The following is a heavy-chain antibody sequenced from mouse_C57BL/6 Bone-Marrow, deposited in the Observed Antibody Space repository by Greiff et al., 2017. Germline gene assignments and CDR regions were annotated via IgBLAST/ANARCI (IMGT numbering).Heavy chain of an antibody. CDR2: IYPGRGST. Sequence: QVQLQQPGAELVKPGASVKMSCKASGYTFTSYWITWVKQRPGQGLEWIGDIYPGRGSTNYNEKFKSKATLTVDTSSSTAYMQPSSLTSEDSAVYYCARPYYSNYWYFDVWGTGTTVTVSS. J-gene: IGHJ1*03. V-gene: IGHV1-55*01. CDR3: ARPYYSNYWYFDV. D-gene: IGHD2-5*01. CDR1: GYTFTSYW.